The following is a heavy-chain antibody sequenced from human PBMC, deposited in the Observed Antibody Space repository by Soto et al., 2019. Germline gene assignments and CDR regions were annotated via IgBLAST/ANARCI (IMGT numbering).Heavy chain of an antibody. J-gene: IGHJ3*02. CDR1: GYTFTSYG. Sequence: ASVKISCKASGYTFTSYGISWVRQAPGQGLEWMGWISAYNGNTNYAQKLQGRVTMTTDTSTSTAYMELRSLRSDDTAVYYCARVLIVVVRHRAFDIWGQGTMVTVSS. V-gene: IGHV1-18*01. CDR2: ISAYNGNT. D-gene: IGHD3-22*01. CDR3: ARVLIVVVRHRAFDI.